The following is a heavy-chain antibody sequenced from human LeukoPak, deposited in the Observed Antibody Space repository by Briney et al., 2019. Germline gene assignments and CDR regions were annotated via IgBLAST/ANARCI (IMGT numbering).Heavy chain of an antibody. CDR2: IRYDGSNK. CDR3: AKDTTPPKAGFDP. Sequence: GGSLRLSCAASGFTFSSYGMHWVRHAPGKGLEWVAFIRYDGSNKYYADSVKGRFTISGDNSKNTLYLQMNSLRAEDTAVYYCAKDTTPPKAGFDPWGQGTLVTVSS. CDR1: GFTFSSYG. V-gene: IGHV3-30*02. D-gene: IGHD1-14*01. J-gene: IGHJ5*02.